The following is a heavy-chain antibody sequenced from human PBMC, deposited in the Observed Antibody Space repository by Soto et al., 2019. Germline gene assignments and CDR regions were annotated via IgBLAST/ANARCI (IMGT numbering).Heavy chain of an antibody. J-gene: IGHJ4*02. CDR1: GVSISSGDYY. CDR2: IYYSGST. D-gene: IGHD4-17*01. V-gene: IGHV4-30-4*01. CDR3: ARGYGGNSCFDY. Sequence: SETLSLTCTVSGVSISSGDYYWSWIRQPPGKGLEWIGYIYYSGSTYCNPSLKSRVTISVDTSKNQFSLKLSSVTAADTAVYYCARGYGGNSCFDYWGQGTLVTVSS.